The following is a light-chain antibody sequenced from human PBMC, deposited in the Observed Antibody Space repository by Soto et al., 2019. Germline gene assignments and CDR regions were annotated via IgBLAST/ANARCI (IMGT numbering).Light chain of an antibody. CDR1: QGISNY. CDR3: QKYNGAPWT. V-gene: IGKV1-27*01. J-gene: IGKJ1*01. CDR2: AAS. Sequence: DIQMTQSPSSLSASVGDRVTITCRASQGISNYLAWYQQKPGKVPKLLIYAASTLQSGVPSRFSGSGSGTGFTLTISSLQPEDVATYYCQKYNGAPWTFGQGTKVEIE.